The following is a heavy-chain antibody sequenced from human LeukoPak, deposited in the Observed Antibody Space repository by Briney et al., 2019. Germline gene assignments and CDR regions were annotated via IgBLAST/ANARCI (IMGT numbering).Heavy chain of an antibody. CDR3: AREGITIFGVATDAFDI. CDR2: IYYSGST. D-gene: IGHD3-3*01. CDR1: GGSISSGGYY. V-gene: IGHV4-31*03. Sequence: NPSETLSLTCTVYGGSISSGGYYWSWIRQHPGKGLEWIGYIYYSGSTYYNPSLKSRVTISVDTSKNQFSLKLSSVTAADTAVYYCAREGITIFGVATDAFDIWGQGTMVTVSS. J-gene: IGHJ3*02.